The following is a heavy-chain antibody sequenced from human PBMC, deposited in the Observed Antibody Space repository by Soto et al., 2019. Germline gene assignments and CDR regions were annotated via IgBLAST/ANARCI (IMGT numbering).Heavy chain of an antibody. V-gene: IGHV1-18*01. Sequence: QVQLVQSGAEVKKPGASVRVSCKTSGYTFTSCGISWVRQAPGQGLEWMGWISAYDGDTSYAQKLQDRVTMTTDTSTSTAYMELRSLRSDDTAVYYCAKLGVRSGGVFHNYYGMDVWGQGTTVTVSS. CDR3: AKLGVRSGGVFHNYYGMDV. CDR2: ISAYDGDT. J-gene: IGHJ6*02. CDR1: GYTFTSCG. D-gene: IGHD2-15*01.